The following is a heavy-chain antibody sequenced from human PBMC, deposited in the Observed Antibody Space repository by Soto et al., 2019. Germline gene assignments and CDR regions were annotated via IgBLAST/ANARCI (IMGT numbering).Heavy chain of an antibody. J-gene: IGHJ4*02. CDR2: IYYSGST. CDR3: VQQHYDRSGSPVGYFVA. CDR1: GGSISSGGYY. Sequence: TSETLSLTCTVSGGSISSGGYYWSWIRQHPGKGLKWIGYIYYSGSTYYNPSLLSRVTISVDTSMNELSLRLSSVTAADTAVYYCVQQHYDRSGSPVGYFVAWAQGNLVTVSS. V-gene: IGHV4-31*08. D-gene: IGHD3-3*01.